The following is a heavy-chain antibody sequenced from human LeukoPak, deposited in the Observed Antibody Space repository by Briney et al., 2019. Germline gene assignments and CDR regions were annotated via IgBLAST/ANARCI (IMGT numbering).Heavy chain of an antibody. CDR3: TREPVYSGGWGALDY. CDR1: GYTFTGSY. V-gene: IGHV1-2*02. CDR2: INPNSGST. Sequence: ASVKVSCKTSGYTFTGSYVHWVRPAPGQGLAWMGYINPNSGSTNYAQSFRGRVTMTRDTSITTAYLVLSGLTSDDTALYFCTREPVYSGGWGALDYWGQGTLVTVSS. D-gene: IGHD6-19*01. J-gene: IGHJ4*02.